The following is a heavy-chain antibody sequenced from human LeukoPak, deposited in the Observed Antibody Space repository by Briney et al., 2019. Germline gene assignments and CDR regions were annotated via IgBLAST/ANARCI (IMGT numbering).Heavy chain of an antibody. CDR2: INPSGGST. J-gene: IGHJ3*02. CDR3: ARGSTVAVGAFDI. Sequence: GASVKVSCKVSGYTLTELSMHWVRQAPGQGLEWMGIINPSGGSTSYAQRFLGRVTMTRDTSTSTVDMELSSLRSEDTAIYYCARGSTVAVGAFDIWGQGTMVTVSS. D-gene: IGHD6-19*01. V-gene: IGHV1-46*01. CDR1: GYTLTELS.